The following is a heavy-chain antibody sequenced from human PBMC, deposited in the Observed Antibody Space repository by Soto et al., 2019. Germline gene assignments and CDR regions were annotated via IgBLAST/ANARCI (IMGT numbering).Heavy chain of an antibody. CDR1: GFTFSSYE. CDR3: ARVYDSILFDYYGMDV. CDR2: ISSSGSTI. Sequence: GGSLRLSCAASGFTFSSYEMNWVRQAPGKGLEWVSYISSSGSTIYYADSVKGRFTISRDNAKNSLYLQMNSLRAEDTAVYYCARVYDSILFDYYGMDVWGQGTTVTVSS. D-gene: IGHD3-22*01. J-gene: IGHJ6*02. V-gene: IGHV3-48*03.